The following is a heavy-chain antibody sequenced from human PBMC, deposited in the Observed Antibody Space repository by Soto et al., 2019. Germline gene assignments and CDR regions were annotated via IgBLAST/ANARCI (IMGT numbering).Heavy chain of an antibody. J-gene: IGHJ2*01. CDR2: ISDSGGST. CDR3: ANDRGYWYFDL. D-gene: IGHD3-10*01. Sequence: EVQLLESGGGLVQPGGSLRLSCAASGFTFSSYAMSWVRQAPGKGLEWVSAISDSGGSTYYADSVKGRFTISRDNSKKTLYLQMNSLRAEDTAVYYCANDRGYWYFDLWGRGTLVTDSS. V-gene: IGHV3-23*01. CDR1: GFTFSSYA.